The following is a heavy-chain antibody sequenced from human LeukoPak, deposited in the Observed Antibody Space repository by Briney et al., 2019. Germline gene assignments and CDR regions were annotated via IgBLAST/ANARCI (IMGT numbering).Heavy chain of an antibody. D-gene: IGHD6-6*01. CDR2: ISGSGGST. V-gene: IGHV3-23*01. J-gene: IGHJ3*02. Sequence: GGSLRLSCAASGFTFSSYAMSWVRQAPGKGLEWVSAISGSGGSTYYADSVKGRFTISRDNSKNTLYLQMNSLRAEDTAVYYCAKDLGRASSSSSFPGEAFDIWGQGTMVTVSS. CDR1: GFTFSSYA. CDR3: AKDLGRASSSSSFPGEAFDI.